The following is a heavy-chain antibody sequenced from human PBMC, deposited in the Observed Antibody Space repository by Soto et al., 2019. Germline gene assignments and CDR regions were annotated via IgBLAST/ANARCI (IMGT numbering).Heavy chain of an antibody. CDR3: ARDKGRKLQLTGYYYGMDV. V-gene: IGHV6-1*01. CDR1: GDSVSSNSAA. J-gene: IGHJ6*02. Sequence: SQTLSLTCAISGDSVSSNSAAWNWIRQSPSRGLEWLGRTYYRSKWYNDYAVSVKSRITINPDTSKNQFSLQLNSVTPEDTAVYYCARDKGRKLQLTGYYYGMDVWGQGTPVSVSS. CDR2: TYYRSKWYN. D-gene: IGHD6-13*01.